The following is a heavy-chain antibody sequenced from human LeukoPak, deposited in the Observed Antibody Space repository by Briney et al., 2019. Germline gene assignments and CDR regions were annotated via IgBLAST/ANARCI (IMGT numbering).Heavy chain of an antibody. D-gene: IGHD2-21*01. V-gene: IGHV3-7*01. J-gene: IGHJ3*02. CDR2: INPDGSQG. CDR3: ARDPAYGALDI. Sequence: GGSLRLSCEASGFTLSNSYMSWVRQAPGKGLECVAIINPDGSQGSYVDSVKGRFAISRDNALNSLFLQMNSLSAEDTAVYYCARDPAYGALDIWGQGTTVTVSS. CDR1: GFTLSNSY.